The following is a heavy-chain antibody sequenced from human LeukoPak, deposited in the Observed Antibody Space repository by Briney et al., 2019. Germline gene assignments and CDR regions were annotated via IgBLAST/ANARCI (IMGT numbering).Heavy chain of an antibody. CDR3: ARHGSSGWYY. CDR2: INHSGST. Sequence: PSETLSLTCAVYGGSFSGYYWSWIRQPPGKGLEWIGEINHSGSTNYNPSLKSRVTISVDTSKNQFSLKLSSVTAADTAVYYCARHGSSGWYYWGQGTLVTVSS. CDR1: GGSFSGYY. V-gene: IGHV4-34*01. J-gene: IGHJ4*02. D-gene: IGHD6-19*01.